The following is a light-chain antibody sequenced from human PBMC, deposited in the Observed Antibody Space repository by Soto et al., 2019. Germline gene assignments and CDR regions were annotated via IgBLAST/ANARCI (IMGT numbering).Light chain of an antibody. Sequence: QSALTQPASVSGSPGQSITISCTGGSSDVGVYNYVSWYQQHPGEAPKLMIYQVSNRPSGVSDRFSGSKSGNTASLTISGLQAEDEADYYCSSYTTSTTYVFGTGTKLTVL. CDR2: QVS. CDR1: SSDVGVYNY. J-gene: IGLJ1*01. V-gene: IGLV2-14*01. CDR3: SSYTTSTTYV.